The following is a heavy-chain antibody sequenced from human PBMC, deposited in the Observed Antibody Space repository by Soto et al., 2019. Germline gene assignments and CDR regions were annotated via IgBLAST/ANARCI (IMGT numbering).Heavy chain of an antibody. Sequence: SETLSLTCTVSGGSISSYYWSWIRQPPGKGLEWIGYIYYSGSTNYNPSLKSRVTISVDTSKNQFSLKLSSVTAADTAVYYCARGDSYEDYWGQGALVTVSS. CDR3: ARGDSYEDY. CDR2: IYYSGST. CDR1: GGSISSYY. D-gene: IGHD5-18*01. J-gene: IGHJ4*02. V-gene: IGHV4-59*01.